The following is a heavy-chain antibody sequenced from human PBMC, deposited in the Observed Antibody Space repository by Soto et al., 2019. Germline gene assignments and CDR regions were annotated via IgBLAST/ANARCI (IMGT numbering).Heavy chain of an antibody. D-gene: IGHD1-26*01. Sequence: PSQTLSXTCVISGDRVSSSSVTWNWIRQSPSRGLEWLGRTYYRSKWYNDYAESVKSRITINPDTSKNQFSLHLNSVTPEDTAVYYCVRLIGNSWLDFWGQGTLVTVSS. CDR3: VRLIGNSWLDF. CDR2: TYYRSKWYN. J-gene: IGHJ5*01. V-gene: IGHV6-1*01. CDR1: GDRVSSSSVT.